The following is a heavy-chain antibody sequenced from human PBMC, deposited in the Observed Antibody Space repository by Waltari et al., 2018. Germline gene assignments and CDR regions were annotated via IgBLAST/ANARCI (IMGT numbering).Heavy chain of an antibody. J-gene: IGHJ4*02. CDR2: IFYSGAT. CDR1: GDSIRSDDYF. Sequence: QVQLQESGPGLVKPSQTLSLICTVSGDSIRSDDYFWGWIRQPPGKGLEWIGYIFYSGATYYNPALKSRLRMSIDTSKNQFSLRLTSVTAADTAVYYCARQTGSGKYYYFDHWGQGTLVTVSS. CDR3: ARQTGSGKYYYFDH. V-gene: IGHV4-30-4*01. D-gene: IGHD3-10*01.